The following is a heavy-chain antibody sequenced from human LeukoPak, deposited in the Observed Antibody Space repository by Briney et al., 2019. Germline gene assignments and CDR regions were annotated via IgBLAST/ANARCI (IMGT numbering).Heavy chain of an antibody. D-gene: IGHD6-19*01. V-gene: IGHV4-4*07. Sequence: SETLSLTCTVSGGSISSYYWSWVRQPAGKGLEWIGRIYTSGSTNYNPSLKSRVTMSVDTSKNQFSLKLSSVTAADTAVYYCVKSRDIYDNSGWRTFDYWGQGTLVTVSS. J-gene: IGHJ4*02. CDR1: GGSISSYY. CDR2: IYTSGST. CDR3: VKSRDIYDNSGWRTFDY.